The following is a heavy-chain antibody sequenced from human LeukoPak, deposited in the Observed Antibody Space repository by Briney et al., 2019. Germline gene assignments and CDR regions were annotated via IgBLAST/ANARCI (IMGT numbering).Heavy chain of an antibody. J-gene: IGHJ4*02. CDR1: GGTFSSYA. Sequence: SVKVSCKASGGTFSSYAISWVRQAPGQGLEWMGGIIPIFGTANYAQKFQGRVTITADESTSTAYMELSSLRSEDTAVYYCAGGRHYDFWSGYYFDYWGQGTLVTVSS. D-gene: IGHD3-3*01. CDR3: AGGRHYDFWSGYYFDY. V-gene: IGHV1-69*13. CDR2: IIPIFGTA.